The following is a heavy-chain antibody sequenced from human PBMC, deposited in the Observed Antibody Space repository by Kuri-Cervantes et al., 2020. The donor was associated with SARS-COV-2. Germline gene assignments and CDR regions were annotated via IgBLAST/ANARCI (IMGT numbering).Heavy chain of an antibody. CDR1: GFTFSSYS. D-gene: IGHD3-10*01. CDR3: ERNPRAYGGFDP. V-gene: IGHV3-21*01. J-gene: IGHJ5*02. CDR2: ISSSSSYI. Sequence: GESLKISCAASGFTFSSYSMNWVRQAPGKGLEWVSSISSSSSYIYYADSVKGRFTISRDNAKNSLYLQMNSLRAEDTAVYYCERNPRAYGGFDPWGQGTLVTVSS.